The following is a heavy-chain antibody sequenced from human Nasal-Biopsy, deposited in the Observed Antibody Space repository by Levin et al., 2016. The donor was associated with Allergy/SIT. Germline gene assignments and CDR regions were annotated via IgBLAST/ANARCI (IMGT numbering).Heavy chain of an antibody. CDR1: GFTFSYAW. D-gene: IGHD3-3*02. Sequence: GESLKISCAASGFTFSYAWMSWVRQAPGKGLEWVGRIKSKPGGGTTDYAAPVKGRFTISRDDSKNTLYLQMNSLKTEDTAVYYCTWHSIPAKIYYFDYWGQGTLVTVSS. CDR3: TWHSIPAKIYYFDY. J-gene: IGHJ4*02. CDR2: IKSKPGGGTT. V-gene: IGHV3-15*01.